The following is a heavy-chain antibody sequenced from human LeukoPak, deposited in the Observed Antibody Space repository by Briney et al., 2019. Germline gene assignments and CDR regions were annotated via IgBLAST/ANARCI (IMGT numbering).Heavy chain of an antibody. V-gene: IGHV1-18*01. CDR1: DYTFTSYG. CDR3: ARDPYYDSSGYTYFDY. J-gene: IGHJ4*02. Sequence: ASVKVSCKASDYTFTSYGISWVRQAPGQGLEWMGWISAYNGNTNYAQKLQGRVTMTTDTSTSTAYMELRSLRSDDTAVYYCARDPYYDSSGYTYFDYWGQGTLVTVSS. D-gene: IGHD3-22*01. CDR2: ISAYNGNT.